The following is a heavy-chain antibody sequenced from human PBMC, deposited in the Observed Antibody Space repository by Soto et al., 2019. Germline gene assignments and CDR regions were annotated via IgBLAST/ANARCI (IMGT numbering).Heavy chain of an antibody. J-gene: IGHJ5*02. CDR2: IIPIFGTA. Sequence: QVQLVQSGAEVKKPGSSVKVSCKASGGTFSSYAISWVRQAPGQGLEWMGGIIPIFGTANYAQKFQGRVTITADESTSTAYMELSSLRSEVTAVYYCARDRGYCSGGSCIYNWFDPWGQGTLVTVSS. CDR3: ARDRGYCSGGSCIYNWFDP. V-gene: IGHV1-69*12. D-gene: IGHD2-15*01. CDR1: GGTFSSYA.